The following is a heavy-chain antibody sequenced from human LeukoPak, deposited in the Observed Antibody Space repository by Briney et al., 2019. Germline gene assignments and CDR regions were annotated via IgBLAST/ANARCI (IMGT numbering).Heavy chain of an antibody. Sequence: PGRSLRLSCAASGFTFSSYWMSSVRQAPGKWLEWVANIKQDGSEKYYVDSVKGRFTISRDNAKTSLYLQMNSLRAQDRAVYYCARIYRRNYYDSSGYYNYWGQGTLVTVSS. V-gene: IGHV3-7*01. CDR2: IKQDGSEK. D-gene: IGHD3-22*01. CDR3: ARIYRRNYYDSSGYYNY. CDR1: GFTFSSYW. J-gene: IGHJ4*02.